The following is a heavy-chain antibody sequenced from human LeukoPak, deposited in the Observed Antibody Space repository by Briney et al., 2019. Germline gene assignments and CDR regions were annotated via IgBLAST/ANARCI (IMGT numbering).Heavy chain of an antibody. D-gene: IGHD4-23*01. CDR2: MNPNSGNT. V-gene: IGHV1-8*01. CDR3: ARGPGRDDYGGNHPGPHDAFDI. Sequence: ASVKVSCKASGYTFTSYDINWVRQATGQGLEWMGWMNPNSGNTGYAQKFQGRVTMTRNTSISTAYMELSSLRSEDTAVYYCARGPGRDDYGGNHPGPHDAFDIWGQGTMVTVSS. CDR1: GYTFTSYD. J-gene: IGHJ3*02.